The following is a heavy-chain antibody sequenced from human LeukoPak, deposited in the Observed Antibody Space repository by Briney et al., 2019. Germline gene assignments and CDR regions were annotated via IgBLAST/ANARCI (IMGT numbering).Heavy chain of an antibody. V-gene: IGHV3-30-3*01. CDR1: GFTFSSYA. J-gene: IGHJ6*02. CDR3: ARDPGRPYSSSAPRGYYGMDV. D-gene: IGHD6-13*01. Sequence: GGSLRLSCAASGFTFSSYAMHWVRQAPGKGLEWVAVISYDGSNKYYADSMKGRFTISRDNSKNTLYLQMNSLRAEDTAVYYCARDPGRPYSSSAPRGYYGMDVWGQGTTVTVSS. CDR2: ISYDGSNK.